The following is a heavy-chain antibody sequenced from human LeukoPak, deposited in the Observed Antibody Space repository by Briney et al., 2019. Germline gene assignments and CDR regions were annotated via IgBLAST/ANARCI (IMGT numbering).Heavy chain of an antibody. D-gene: IGHD3-22*01. CDR3: AKDIHPGLDSGASCCFDY. CDR1: GYTFSRHG. Sequence: ASVKVSCKTSGYTFSRHGITWVRQAPGQGLEWMGWVSGYNGNTNYAQNVQGRVTMTTDTSTNTAYMELRSLRSDGTAVYYCAKDIHPGLDSGASCCFDYWGQGTPVTVSS. V-gene: IGHV1-18*01. J-gene: IGHJ4*02. CDR2: VSGYNGNT.